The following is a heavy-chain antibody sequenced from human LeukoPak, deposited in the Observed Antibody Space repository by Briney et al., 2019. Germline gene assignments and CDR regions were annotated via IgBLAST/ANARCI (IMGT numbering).Heavy chain of an antibody. CDR3: ARDPIFGYSGSKFDY. Sequence: SVKVSCKASGYTFTGYYMHWVRQAPGQGLEWMGWINSNNGDTNYAQRFQGRVTMTRDTSISTAYMELSRLRSDDTAMYYCARDPIFGYSGSKFDYWGQGTLVTVSS. CDR2: INSNNGDT. D-gene: IGHD1-26*01. J-gene: IGHJ4*02. CDR1: GYTFTGYY. V-gene: IGHV1-2*02.